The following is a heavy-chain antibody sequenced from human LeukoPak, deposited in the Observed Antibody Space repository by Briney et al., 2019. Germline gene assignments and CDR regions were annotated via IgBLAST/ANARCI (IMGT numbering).Heavy chain of an antibody. D-gene: IGHD3-16*02. CDR1: GFTFSSYA. J-gene: IGHJ4*02. CDR2: ISYDGSNK. Sequence: PGRSLRLSCAASGFTFSSYAMHWVRQAPGKGLEWVAVISYDGSNKYYADSVKGRFTISRDNSKNTLYLQMNSLRAEDTAVYYCARDSPSLFDYWGQGTLVTVSS. CDR3: ARDSPSLFDY. V-gene: IGHV3-30*04.